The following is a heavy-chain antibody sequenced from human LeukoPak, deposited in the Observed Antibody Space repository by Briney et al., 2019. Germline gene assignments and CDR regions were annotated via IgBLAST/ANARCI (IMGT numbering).Heavy chain of an antibody. J-gene: IGHJ4*02. CDR1: GYTFTNYY. CDR3: ARVNSSGGTDGYFDY. V-gene: IGHV1-46*01. Sequence: ASVKVSCKASGYTFTNYYIHWVRQAPGQGLEWMGIINPSGGSTNYAQKFQGRVTMTRDTSTSTVYMELSSLRSEDTAVYYCARVNSSGGTDGYFDYWGQGTLVTVSS. D-gene: IGHD6-19*01. CDR2: INPSGGST.